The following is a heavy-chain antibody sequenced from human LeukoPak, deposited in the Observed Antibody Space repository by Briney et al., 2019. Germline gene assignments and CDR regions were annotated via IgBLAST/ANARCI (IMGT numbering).Heavy chain of an antibody. CDR2: MNPNSGNT. V-gene: IGHV1-8*01. Sequence: ASVKVSCKASGYTFTSYDINWVRQATGQGLEWMGWMNPNSGNTGYAQKFQGRVTMTRNTSISTAYMELSSLRSEDTAVYYCARGLRLRRVPAARGDYYFDYWGQGTLVTVSS. D-gene: IGHD2-2*01. CDR3: ARGLRLRRVPAARGDYYFDY. CDR1: GYTFTSYD. J-gene: IGHJ4*02.